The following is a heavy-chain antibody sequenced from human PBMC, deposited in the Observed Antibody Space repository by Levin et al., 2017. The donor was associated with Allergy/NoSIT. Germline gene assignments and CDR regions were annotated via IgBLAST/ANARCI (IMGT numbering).Heavy chain of an antibody. J-gene: IGHJ4*02. V-gene: IGHV4-59*01. Sequence: NSSETLSLTCTVSGGSISNYYWSWIRQPPGKGLEWIGYIYYSGSTNYNPSLKSRVTISVDTSKSQFSLKLTSVTAADTAVYYCARMGDTALVDPFDYWGQGTLVTVSS. CDR2: IYYSGST. D-gene: IGHD5-18*01. CDR3: ARMGDTALVDPFDY. CDR1: GGSISNYY.